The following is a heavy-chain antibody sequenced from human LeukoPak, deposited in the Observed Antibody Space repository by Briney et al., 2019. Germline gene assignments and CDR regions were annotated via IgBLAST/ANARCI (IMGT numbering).Heavy chain of an antibody. Sequence: NTSETLSLTCTVSGGSISTYYWSWNRQPPGKGLEWIGYIDYSGSTNYNPSLKSRVTISVDTSKNQCSLKLSSVTAADTAVYYCARWVTASSIDYWGQGTLVTVSS. CDR2: IDYSGST. D-gene: IGHD6-6*01. CDR3: ARWVTASSIDY. J-gene: IGHJ4*02. CDR1: GGSISTYY. V-gene: IGHV4-59*08.